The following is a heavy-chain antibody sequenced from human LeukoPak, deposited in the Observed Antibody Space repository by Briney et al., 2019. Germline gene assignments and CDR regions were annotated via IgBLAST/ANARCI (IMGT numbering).Heavy chain of an antibody. J-gene: IGHJ6*04. CDR1: GYSFTSYW. D-gene: IGHD6-19*01. V-gene: IGHV5-51*01. CDR2: IYPGDSDT. CDR3: ARQKYSSGWYRDYYGMDV. Sequence: GESLKISCKGSGYSFTSYWIGWVRQMPGKGLEGMGIIYPGDSDTRYSPSFQGQVTISADKSISTAYLQWSSLKASDTAMYYCARQKYSSGWYRDYYGMDVWGKGTTVTVSS.